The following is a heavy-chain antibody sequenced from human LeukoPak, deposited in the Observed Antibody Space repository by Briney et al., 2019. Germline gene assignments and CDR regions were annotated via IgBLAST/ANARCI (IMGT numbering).Heavy chain of an antibody. CDR1: GGSFSGYY. J-gene: IGHJ6*04. D-gene: IGHD3-9*01. V-gene: IGHV4-34*01. CDR2: INHSGST. Sequence: SETLSLTCAVYGGSFSGYYWSWIRQPPGKGLEWIGEINHSGSTNYNPSLKSRVTISVDTSKNQFSLELSSVTAADMAVYYCARGPVLTGYPADVWGKGTTVTVSS. CDR3: ARGPVLTGYPADV.